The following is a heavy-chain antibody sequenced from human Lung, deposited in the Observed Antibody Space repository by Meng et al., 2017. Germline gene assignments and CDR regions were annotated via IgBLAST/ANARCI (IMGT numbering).Heavy chain of an antibody. V-gene: IGHV3-74*01. CDR3: TNDRLNH. CDR2: INRDGTKP. J-gene: IGHJ1*01. Sequence: VESGGGLVSPGGSLRRSFSASGFTFTDHWMHWFRPGPGKGLVWVSRINRDGTKPTCADSVKGRFTISRDNAKNTLYLQMNNLRAEDTAFYYCTNDRLNHWGQGALVTVSS. CDR1: GFTFTDHW. D-gene: IGHD1-1*01.